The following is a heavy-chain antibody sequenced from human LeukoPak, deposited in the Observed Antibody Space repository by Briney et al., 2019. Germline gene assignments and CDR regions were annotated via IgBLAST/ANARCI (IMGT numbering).Heavy chain of an antibody. Sequence: SVKVSCKASGGTFRSYALSWVRQAPGQGLEWMGGIIPLMGTSDHAQKFEGRLTISADESTSTGYMELGNLTSEDTAVYYCATHSLDHSRGYSDYWGQGTLVIVSS. CDR2: IIPLMGTS. CDR3: ATHSLDHSRGYSDY. D-gene: IGHD4-23*01. J-gene: IGHJ4*02. V-gene: IGHV1-69*13. CDR1: GGTFRSYA.